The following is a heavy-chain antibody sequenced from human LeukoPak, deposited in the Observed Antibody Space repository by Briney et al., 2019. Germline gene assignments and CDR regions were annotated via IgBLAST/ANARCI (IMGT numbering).Heavy chain of an antibody. CDR2: ISRSGSTI. CDR1: GFTFSNYE. Sequence: GGSLRLSCAASGFTFSNYEMHWVRQAPGKGLEWVSYISRSGSTINYADSVKGRFTILRDNAKNSLYLQMNSLRVEDTAVYYCARDKYDYVWGSHYFDSWGQGTLVTVSS. J-gene: IGHJ4*02. V-gene: IGHV3-48*03. CDR3: ARDKYDYVWGSHYFDS. D-gene: IGHD3-16*01.